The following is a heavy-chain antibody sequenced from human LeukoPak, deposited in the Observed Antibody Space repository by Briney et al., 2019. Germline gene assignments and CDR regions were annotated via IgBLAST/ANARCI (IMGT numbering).Heavy chain of an antibody. CDR2: INPSGGST. Sequence: ASVKVSCKASGYTFTGYYMHWVRQAPGQGLEWMGIINPSGGSTSYAQKFQGRVTMTRDTSTSTVYMELSSLRSEDTAVYYCARDRYDSSGYYRGYFDYWGQGTLVTVSS. CDR3: ARDRYDSSGYYRGYFDY. V-gene: IGHV1-46*01. CDR1: GYTFTGYY. D-gene: IGHD3-22*01. J-gene: IGHJ4*02.